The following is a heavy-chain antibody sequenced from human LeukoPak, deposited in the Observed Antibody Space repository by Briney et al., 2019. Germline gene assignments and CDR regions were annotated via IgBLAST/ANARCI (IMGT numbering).Heavy chain of an antibody. CDR3: ARAVHNWNPGPFDY. J-gene: IGHJ4*02. Sequence: GGSLRLSCAASGFTFSSYAMHWVRQAPGKGLEYVSAISSNGGSTYYANSVKGRFTISRDNSKNTLYLQMGRLRAEDMAVYYCARAVHNWNPGPFDYWGQGTLVTVSS. CDR1: GFTFSSYA. V-gene: IGHV3-64*01. D-gene: IGHD1-20*01. CDR2: ISSNGGST.